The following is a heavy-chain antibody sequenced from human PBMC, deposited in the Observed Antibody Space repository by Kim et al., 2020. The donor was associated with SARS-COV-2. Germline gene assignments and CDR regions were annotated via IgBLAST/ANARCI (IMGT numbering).Heavy chain of an antibody. J-gene: IGHJ4*02. CDR3: ARDRIDDYVWGRFDY. V-gene: IGHV4-59*01. Sequence: PSLKSRVTISVDTSKNQFSLKLSSVTAADTAVYYCARDRIDDYVWGRFDYWGQGTLVTVSS. D-gene: IGHD3-16*01.